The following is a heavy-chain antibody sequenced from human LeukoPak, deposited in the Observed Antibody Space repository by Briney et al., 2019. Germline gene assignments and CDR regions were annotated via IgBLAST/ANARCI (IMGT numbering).Heavy chain of an antibody. V-gene: IGHV3-23*01. J-gene: IGHJ4*02. CDR1: GFTFNTYT. CDR2: ISGSGGST. D-gene: IGHD5-12*01. CDR3: AKDEASGYVSPHFDY. Sequence: GGSLGLSCAASGFTFNTYTMNWVRQAPGKGLEWVSAISGSGGSTYYADSVKGRFTISRDNSKNTLYLQMNSLRAEDTAVYYCAKDEASGYVSPHFDYWGQGTLVTVSS.